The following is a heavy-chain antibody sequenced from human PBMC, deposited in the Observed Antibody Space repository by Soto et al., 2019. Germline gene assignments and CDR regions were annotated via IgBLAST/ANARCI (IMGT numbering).Heavy chain of an antibody. CDR3: ARDPNGDYLDY. CDR2: IIPIFGTA. V-gene: IGHV1-69*01. J-gene: IGHJ4*02. Sequence: QVQLVQSGAEVKKPGSSVTVSCKASGATFSSYAISWVRQAPGQGLEWMGGIIPIFGTANYAQKFQGRLTITADESKRAAYKELSSLRSEDTAVYYCARDPNGDYLDYWGQGTLVTVSS. D-gene: IGHD4-17*01. CDR1: GATFSSYA.